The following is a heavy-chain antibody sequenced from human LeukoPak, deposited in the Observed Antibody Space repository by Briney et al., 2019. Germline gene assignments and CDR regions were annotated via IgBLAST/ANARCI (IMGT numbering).Heavy chain of an antibody. CDR1: GYTFTDYY. Sequence: ASVKVSCKASGYTFTDYYIQWVRQAPGPGLEWMGWINPNSGDTNSAQKFQGRVTMTRDTSISTAYMELSSLRSEDTAVYYCATAKGVARDAFDIWGQGTMVTVSS. J-gene: IGHJ3*02. D-gene: IGHD2-15*01. V-gene: IGHV1-2*02. CDR3: ATAKGVARDAFDI. CDR2: INPNSGDT.